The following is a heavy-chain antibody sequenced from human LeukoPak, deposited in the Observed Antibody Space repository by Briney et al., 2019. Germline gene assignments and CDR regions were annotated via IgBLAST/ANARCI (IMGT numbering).Heavy chain of an antibody. J-gene: IGHJ3*02. CDR2: IKYSGST. CDR1: GGSLSSSSYY. D-gene: IGHD3-3*01. Sequence: SETLSLTCTVSGGSLSSSSYYWGWIRQPPGKGLEWRGNIKYSGSTYYSPSLKSRVTISVDTSKNHFSLKLSSVTAADTAVYYCARITYYDFWSGYYTLNDAFDIWGQGTMVTVSS. CDR3: ARITYYDFWSGYYTLNDAFDI. V-gene: IGHV4-39*02.